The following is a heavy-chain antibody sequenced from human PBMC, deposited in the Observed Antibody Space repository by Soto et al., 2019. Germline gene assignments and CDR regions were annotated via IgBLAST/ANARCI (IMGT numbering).Heavy chain of an antibody. Sequence: SETLSLTCTVSGGSISIYYWSWIRQPPGKGLEWVGYIYYSGSNNYNPSLTSRVSISVDTSKNQFSLKLRSVTAADTAVYYCARIIGLYSSGWYFDSWGQGTLVTVSS. J-gene: IGHJ4*02. D-gene: IGHD6-19*01. CDR2: IYYSGSN. CDR3: ARIIGLYSSGWYFDS. CDR1: GGSISIYY. V-gene: IGHV4-59*01.